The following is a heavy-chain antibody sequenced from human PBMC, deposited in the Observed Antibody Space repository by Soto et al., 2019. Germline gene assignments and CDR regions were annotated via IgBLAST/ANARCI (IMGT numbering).Heavy chain of an antibody. V-gene: IGHV4-31*01. Sequence: QVHLQESGPGQVRPSQTLSLSCSVSGGSISRGAYFWTWIRQFPGKGLEWIAYISYTGATYYNPSLKSLVTILADTSRNQFSLKLTSVTSADTAVYYCARGGPVSVSPAWQLLVYFDYWGQGTLVTVSS. CDR3: ARGGPVSVSPAWQLLVYFDY. CDR2: ISYTGAT. CDR1: GGSISRGAYF. J-gene: IGHJ4*02. D-gene: IGHD2-15*01.